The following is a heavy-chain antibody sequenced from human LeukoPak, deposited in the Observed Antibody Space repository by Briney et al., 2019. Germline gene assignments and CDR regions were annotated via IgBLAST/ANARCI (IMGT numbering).Heavy chain of an antibody. CDR2: IYPSDSDT. CDR1: GYSFTSYW. CDR3: ARHPPTYYYDSSGSLFDY. J-gene: IGHJ4*02. Sequence: GESLKISCKGSGYSFTSYWIGWVRQMPGKGLEWMGIIYPSDSDTRYSPSFQGQVTISADKSISTAYLQWSSLKASDTAMYYCARHPPTYYYDSSGSLFDYWGQGTLVTDSS. V-gene: IGHV5-51*01. D-gene: IGHD3-22*01.